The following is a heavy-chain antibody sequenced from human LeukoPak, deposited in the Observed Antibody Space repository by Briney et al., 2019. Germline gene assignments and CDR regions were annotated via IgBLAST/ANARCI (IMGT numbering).Heavy chain of an antibody. J-gene: IGHJ4*02. CDR3: ARAIKGNYYDSSGYNYFDY. CDR2: INTNTRNP. Sequence: ASVKVSCKTSGYAFTTYAVNWVRQAPGQGLEWMGWINTNTRNPTYAQGFTGRFVFSLDTSVSTAYLQISSLEAEDTAVYYCARAIKGNYYDSSGYNYFDYWGQGTLVIVSS. D-gene: IGHD3-22*01. V-gene: IGHV7-4-1*02. CDR1: GYAFTTYA.